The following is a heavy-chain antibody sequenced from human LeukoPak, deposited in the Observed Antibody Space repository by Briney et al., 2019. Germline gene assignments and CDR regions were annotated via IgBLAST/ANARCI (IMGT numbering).Heavy chain of an antibody. D-gene: IGHD2-2*01. Sequence: PSETLSLTCAVYGGSFSGYYWSWIRQPPGKGLEWIGEINHSGSTNYNPSLKSRVTISVDTSKNQFSLKLSSVTAADTAVYYCASPGRAYCSSTSCYYVYWGQGTLVTVSS. V-gene: IGHV4-34*01. CDR2: INHSGST. J-gene: IGHJ4*02. CDR1: GGSFSGYY. CDR3: ASPGRAYCSSTSCYYVY.